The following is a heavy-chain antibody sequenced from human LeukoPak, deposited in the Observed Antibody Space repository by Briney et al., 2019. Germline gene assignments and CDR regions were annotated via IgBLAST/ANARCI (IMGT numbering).Heavy chain of an antibody. CDR2: IYYSGSP. J-gene: IGHJ3*02. D-gene: IGHD2-8*01. CDR3: AIFLEGGYCTNGVCYRDDAFDI. V-gene: IGHV4-39*01. CDR1: GGSISSISYY. Sequence: PSQTLSLTCTVSGGSISSISYYWGWIPQPPGKGRERSGGIYYSGSPYYNPSLKSRVTISVDTSKNQFSLKLSSVTAADTAVYYCAIFLEGGYCTNGVCYRDDAFDIWGQGTMVTVSS.